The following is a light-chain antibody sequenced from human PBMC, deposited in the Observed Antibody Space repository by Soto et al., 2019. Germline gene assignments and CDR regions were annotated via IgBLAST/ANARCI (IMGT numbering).Light chain of an antibody. CDR1: SGSVSTSSF. CDR3: VLSVGSTWV. V-gene: IGLV8-61*01. J-gene: IGLJ2*01. CDR2: STN. Sequence: QTVVTQEPSISVSPGGTVTLTCALSSGSVSTSSFPSWYQQTPGRAPRTLIHSTNIRSSGVPDRFSGSIVGNKAALTITGAQADDESYYYSVLSVGSTWVFGGGTKLTVL.